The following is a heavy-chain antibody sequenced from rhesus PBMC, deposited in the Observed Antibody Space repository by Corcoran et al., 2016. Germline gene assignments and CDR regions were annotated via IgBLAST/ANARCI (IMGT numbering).Heavy chain of an antibody. J-gene: IGHJ3*01. CDR1: GYSISGYS. D-gene: IGHD3-16*01. V-gene: IGHV4-122*02. CDR2: ITYSGST. CDR3: ARGRYYSGSYHGTAFDF. Sequence: QVQLPGSGPGLGKPSGTLSLTCAVSGYSISGYSLSWVPQAPGKGLEGIGYITYSGSTSYNPALKSRVTMSRDTSKNQFSLKLSSVTAADTAVYYCARGRYYSGSYHGTAFDFWGQGLRVTVSS.